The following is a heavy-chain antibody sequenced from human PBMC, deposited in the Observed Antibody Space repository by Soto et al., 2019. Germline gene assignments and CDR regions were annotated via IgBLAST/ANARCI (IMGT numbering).Heavy chain of an antibody. J-gene: IGHJ4*02. CDR3: ARDKMVRGAITDYFDY. V-gene: IGHV3-7*01. D-gene: IGHD3-10*01. Sequence: GGSLRLSCAASGFTFGSYWMHWVRQVPGKGLVWVSRINSDESAKYYVDSVKGRFTISRDNAKNSLYLQMNSLRAEDTAVYYCARDKMVRGAITDYFDYWGQGTLVTVSS. CDR2: INSDESAK. CDR1: GFTFGSYW.